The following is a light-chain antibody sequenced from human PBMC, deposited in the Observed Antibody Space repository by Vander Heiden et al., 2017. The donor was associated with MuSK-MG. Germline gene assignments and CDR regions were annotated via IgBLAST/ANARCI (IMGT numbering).Light chain of an antibody. CDR3: QQSKSFPVT. Sequence: DIQMTQSPASVSASVGDRVTISCRASLDIGSWLGWYQQKPGKAPKLLIYAASHLESGVPPRFSGSRSGTEFTLTINGLQPEDFSSYYCQQSKSFPVTFGQGTRVEIK. J-gene: IGKJ5*01. CDR2: AAS. V-gene: IGKV1-12*01. CDR1: LDIGSW.